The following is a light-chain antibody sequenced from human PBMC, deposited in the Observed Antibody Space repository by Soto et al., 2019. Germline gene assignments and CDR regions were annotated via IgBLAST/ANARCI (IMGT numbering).Light chain of an antibody. CDR3: SSYTSSNTFV. CDR2: DVS. Sequence: QSVLTQPASVSASPGQSITISCTGTSSDVGGYNYVSWYQQHPGKAPKLLIYDVSNRPSGVSDHFSGSKSGDTASLTISGLQAEDEADYYCSSYTSSNTFVFGTGTKVTVL. J-gene: IGLJ1*01. CDR1: SSDVGGYNY. V-gene: IGLV2-14*01.